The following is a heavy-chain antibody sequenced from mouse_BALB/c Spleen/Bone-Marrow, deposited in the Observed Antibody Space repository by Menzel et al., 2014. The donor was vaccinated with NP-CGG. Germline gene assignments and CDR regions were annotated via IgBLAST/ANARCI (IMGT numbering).Heavy chain of an antibody. J-gene: IGHJ2*01. CDR2: IDPENDDT. V-gene: IGHV14-1*02. Sequence: EVQLQESGAELVRPGALVKLSCKASGFSIKDYYVHWMKQRPEQGLEWIGWIDPENDDTIYELTFQGKASITADTSSNTAYLQLSRLTSEDTAVYFCSSGTYGNYFDYWGQGTTLTVSS. CDR3: SSGTYGNYFDY. CDR1: GFSIKDYY. D-gene: IGHD2-1*01.